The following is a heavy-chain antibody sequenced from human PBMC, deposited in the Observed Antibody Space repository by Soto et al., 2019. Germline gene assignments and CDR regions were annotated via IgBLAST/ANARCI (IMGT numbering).Heavy chain of an antibody. CDR2: INSDASHT. CDR3: ARLLMEYATDY. V-gene: IGHV3-74*01. D-gene: IGHD2-8*01. CDR1: RFTCSTYW. Sequence: HPGGSLGLSCAASRFTCSTYWIHCIRQVPGKGLEWVSRINSDASHTYYADSVKGRFTISRDNAKNSLYLQMNSLRAEDTAVYYCARLLMEYATDYWGQGTLVTVSS. J-gene: IGHJ4*02.